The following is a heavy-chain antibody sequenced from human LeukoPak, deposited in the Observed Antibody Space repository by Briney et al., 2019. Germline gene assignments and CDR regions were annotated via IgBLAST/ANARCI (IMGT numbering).Heavy chain of an antibody. D-gene: IGHD4-11*01. Sequence: WGSLRLSCVTSGCTFSHYGMHWVRQAPGKGLEWVGVIWSDGSNKFYADSVKGRFTISRDDSQKMVFLLMNGMRAEDAAIYYCAKDAQRGFDYSNSLEYWGQGTLVTVSS. V-gene: IGHV3-33*06. CDR3: AKDAQRGFDYSNSLEY. CDR2: IWSDGSNK. J-gene: IGHJ4*02. CDR1: GCTFSHYG.